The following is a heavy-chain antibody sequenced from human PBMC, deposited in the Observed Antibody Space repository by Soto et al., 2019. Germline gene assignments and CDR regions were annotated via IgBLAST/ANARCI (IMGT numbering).Heavy chain of an antibody. CDR3: ARDLFEAARRGEYAFDI. V-gene: IGHV3-7*03. D-gene: IGHD3-16*01. Sequence: PGGSLRLSCAASAFTFSSYWMSWVRQAPGKGLEWVANIKQDGSEEYYVDSVKGRFTISRDNAKNSLYLQMNSLRAEDTAVYYCARDLFEAARRGEYAFDIWGQGTMVTVSS. J-gene: IGHJ3*02. CDR2: IKQDGSEE. CDR1: AFTFSSYW.